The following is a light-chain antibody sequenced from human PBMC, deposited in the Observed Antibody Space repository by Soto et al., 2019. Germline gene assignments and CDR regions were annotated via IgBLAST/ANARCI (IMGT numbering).Light chain of an antibody. CDR1: SSNIGAGYD. Sequence: QPVLTQPPSVSGAPGQRVTISCTGNSSNIGAGYDVHWYQQLPGTPPKLLIYVNINRPSGVPDRFSGSKSGTSASLAITGLQAEDEADYYCQSYDSILSASVVFGGGTKVTVL. J-gene: IGLJ2*01. CDR2: VNI. CDR3: QSYDSILSASVV. V-gene: IGLV1-40*01.